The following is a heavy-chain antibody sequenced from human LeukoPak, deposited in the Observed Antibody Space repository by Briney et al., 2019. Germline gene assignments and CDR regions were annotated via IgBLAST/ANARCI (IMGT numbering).Heavy chain of an antibody. V-gene: IGHV4-34*01. CDR3: ASNYYGSGSYYFADY. Sequence: SETLSLTCAVYGGSFSGYYWSWIRQPPRKGLEWIGEINHSGSTNYNPSLKSRVTISVDTSKNQFSLKLSSVTAADTAVYYCASNYYGSGSYYFADYWGQGTLVTVSS. J-gene: IGHJ4*02. CDR1: GGSFSGYY. CDR2: INHSGST. D-gene: IGHD3-10*01.